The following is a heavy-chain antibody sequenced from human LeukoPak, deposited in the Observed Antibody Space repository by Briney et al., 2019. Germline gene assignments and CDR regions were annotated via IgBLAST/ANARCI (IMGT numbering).Heavy chain of an antibody. D-gene: IGHD1-26*01. CDR2: IIPTFGIA. Sequence: ASVKVSCKASGGTFSSYAISWVRQAPGQGLEWMGRIIPTFGIANYAQKFQGRVTITADKSTSTAYMELSSLRSEDTAVYYCARDRGELLYYFDYWGQGTLVTVSS. V-gene: IGHV1-69*04. CDR3: ARDRGELLYYFDY. CDR1: GGTFSSYA. J-gene: IGHJ4*02.